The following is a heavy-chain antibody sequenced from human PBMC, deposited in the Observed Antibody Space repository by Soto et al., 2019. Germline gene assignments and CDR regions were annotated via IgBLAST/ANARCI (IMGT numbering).Heavy chain of an antibody. CDR1: GFIFSEYT. CDR3: TRGSYGDYNY. CDR2: ISSDSGAK. J-gene: IGHJ4*02. Sequence: PVGSLRLSCAASGFIFSEYTLNWVRQAPGKGLEWVSSISSDSGAKHYVDSVRGRFTISRDNAKSSLYLQMTSLRAEDTAVYYCTRGSYGDYNYWGQGTLVTVSS. V-gene: IGHV3-21*01. D-gene: IGHD2-21*02.